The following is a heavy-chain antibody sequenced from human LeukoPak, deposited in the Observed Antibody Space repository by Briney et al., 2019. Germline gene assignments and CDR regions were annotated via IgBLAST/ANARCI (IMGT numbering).Heavy chain of an antibody. V-gene: IGHV1-2*02. J-gene: IGHJ4*02. CDR1: GYTFTAYY. CDR2: INPNSGGT. Sequence: GASVKVSCKASGYTFTAYYMHWVRQAQGQGLEWMGWINPNSGGTDYAQKFQGRVTMTRDTSISTVYMELSRLRSDDTAVYYCARDTTGTSLSYWGQGTLVTVSS. CDR3: ARDTTGTSLSY. D-gene: IGHD1-1*01.